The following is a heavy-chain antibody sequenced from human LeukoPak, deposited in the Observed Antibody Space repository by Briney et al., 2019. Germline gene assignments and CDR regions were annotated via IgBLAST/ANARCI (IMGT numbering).Heavy chain of an antibody. Sequence: PGGSLRLSCAASGFTFNSYAMHWVRQTPGKGLEWVAFISYDGSNKLYADSVKGRFTISRDSSKNTLFLQMNSLRAEDTAVYYCVRDIKSRYSDFWGQGTLVIVSS. CDR1: GFTFNSYA. J-gene: IGHJ4*02. V-gene: IGHV3-30-3*01. CDR3: VRDIKSRYSDF. CDR2: ISYDGSNK. D-gene: IGHD1-14*01.